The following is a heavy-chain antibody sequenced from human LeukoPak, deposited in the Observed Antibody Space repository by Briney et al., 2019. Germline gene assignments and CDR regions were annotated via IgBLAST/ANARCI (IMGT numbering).Heavy chain of an antibody. V-gene: IGHV3-15*01. CDR2: IKSKADGGTT. CDR1: GYTFSNAC. J-gene: IGHJ4*02. CDR3: TLGTNIVAANRDY. Sequence: PGGSLRHSCAASGYTFSNACIKWVRQAPGKGLEWVGRIKSKADGGTTDYAAPVKGRFTISRDDSKNTLYLQMNSLKTEDAVVYDCTLGTNIVAANRDYWGQGTLVTVSS. D-gene: IGHD5-12*01.